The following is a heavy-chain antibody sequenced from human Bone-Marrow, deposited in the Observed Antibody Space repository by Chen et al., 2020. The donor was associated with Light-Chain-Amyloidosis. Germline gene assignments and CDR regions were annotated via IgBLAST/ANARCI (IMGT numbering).Heavy chain of an antibody. Sequence: EVLLVESGGGLVQPGGSLRLSCAASGFTFSSYWTHWVRQAPGKGLVWVSRINGDGSATNYPDFVKGRFTISRDNAKNTLYLQMNSLRAEDTAVYYCARSQSGIYDYWGQETLVTVSS. CDR3: ARSQSGIYDY. CDR1: GFTFSSYW. CDR2: INGDGSAT. J-gene: IGHJ4*02. V-gene: IGHV3-74*02. D-gene: IGHD1-1*01.